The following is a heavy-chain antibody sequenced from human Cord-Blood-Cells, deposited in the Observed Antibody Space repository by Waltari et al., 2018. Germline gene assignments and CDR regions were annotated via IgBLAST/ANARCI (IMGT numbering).Heavy chain of an antibody. CDR2: RKQDGSEK. Sequence: EVQLVESGGGLVQPGGSLRLSCAASGLTFSGYWMSWVRQAPGKGLEWVANRKQDGSEKYYVDSVKGRFTISRDNAKNSLYLQMNSLRAEDTAVYYCARRSFLAGAFDIWGQGTMVTVSS. D-gene: IGHD1-26*01. V-gene: IGHV3-7*01. CDR3: ARRSFLAGAFDI. J-gene: IGHJ3*02. CDR1: GLTFSGYW.